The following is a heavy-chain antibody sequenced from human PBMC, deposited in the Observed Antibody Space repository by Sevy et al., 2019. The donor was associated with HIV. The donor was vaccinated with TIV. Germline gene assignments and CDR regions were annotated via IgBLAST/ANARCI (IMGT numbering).Heavy chain of an antibody. Sequence: GGSLRLSCGASGFTFSSYSMNWVRQAPGKGLEWVSYISSSSSTIYYADSVKGRFTISRDNAKNSLYLQMNSLRDEDTAVYYCAREIGNLYYYGSGSYYKSDAFDIWGQGTMVTVSS. J-gene: IGHJ3*02. D-gene: IGHD3-10*01. CDR1: GFTFSSYS. CDR3: AREIGNLYYYGSGSYYKSDAFDI. V-gene: IGHV3-48*02. CDR2: ISSSSSTI.